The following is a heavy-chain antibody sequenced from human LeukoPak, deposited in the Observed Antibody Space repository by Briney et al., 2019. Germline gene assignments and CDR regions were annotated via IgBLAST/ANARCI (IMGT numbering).Heavy chain of an antibody. CDR1: GGSFSGYY. Sequence: KSSETLSLTCAVYGGSFSGYYWSWIRQPPGKGLEWIGEINHSGSTNYNPSLKSRVTISVDTSKNQFSLKLSSVTAADTAVYYCARGGQWLVLEKDAFDIWGQGTMVTVSS. CDR3: ARGGQWLVLEKDAFDI. CDR2: INHSGST. D-gene: IGHD6-19*01. J-gene: IGHJ3*02. V-gene: IGHV4-34*01.